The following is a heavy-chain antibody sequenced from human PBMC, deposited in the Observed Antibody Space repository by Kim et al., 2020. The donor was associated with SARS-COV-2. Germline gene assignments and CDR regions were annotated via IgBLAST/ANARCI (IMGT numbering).Heavy chain of an antibody. J-gene: IGHJ5*02. D-gene: IGHD3-3*01. CDR1: GFTFSSYA. V-gene: IGHV3-30-3*01. CDR3: ARGGGNWFDP. CDR2: ISYDGSNK. Sequence: GGSLRLSCAASGFTFSSYAMHWVRQAPGKGLEWVSLISYDGSNKYYADSVKGRFTISRDNSKNTLYLQMNSLRPEDTAVYYCARGGGNWFDPWGQGTLVTVSS.